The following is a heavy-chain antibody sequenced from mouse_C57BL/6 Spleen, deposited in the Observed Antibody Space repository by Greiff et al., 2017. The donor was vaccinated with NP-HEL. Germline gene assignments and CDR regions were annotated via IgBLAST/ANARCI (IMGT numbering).Heavy chain of an antibody. CDR1: GFTFSSYA. CDR3: TRADGYSFAY. CDR2: ISSGGDYI. J-gene: IGHJ3*01. D-gene: IGHD2-3*01. Sequence: EVKVEESGEGLVKPGGSLKLSCAASGFTFSSYAMSWVRQTPEKRLEWVAYISSGGDYIYYADTVKGRFTISRDNARNTLYLQMSSLKSEDTAMYYCTRADGYSFAYWGQGTLVTVSA. V-gene: IGHV5-9-1*02.